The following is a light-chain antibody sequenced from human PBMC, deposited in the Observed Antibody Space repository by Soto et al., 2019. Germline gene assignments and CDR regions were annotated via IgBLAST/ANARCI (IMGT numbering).Light chain of an antibody. J-gene: IGKJ1*01. CDR2: GAS. Sequence: ETVLTQSPATLSLSPGESATLSCRASQSVSNNYLAWYQQKPGQAPRLLIYGASNRATGIPDRFSGSGSGTDFTLTISRLEPEDFAVYYCQQYGSSGTFGQGTKVDIK. CDR1: QSVSNNY. V-gene: IGKV3-20*01. CDR3: QQYGSSGT.